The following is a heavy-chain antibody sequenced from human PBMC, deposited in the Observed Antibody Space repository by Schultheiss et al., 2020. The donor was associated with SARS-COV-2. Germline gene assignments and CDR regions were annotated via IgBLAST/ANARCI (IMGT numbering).Heavy chain of an antibody. CDR3: ARDYSNIDYDYDYGMDV. D-gene: IGHD4-11*01. Sequence: SETLSLTCTVSGGSISSYYWSWIRQPPGKGLEWIGYIYYSGSTNYNPSLKSRVTISVDTSKNQFSLKLSSVTAADTAVYYCARDYSNIDYDYDYGMDVWGQGTTVTVSS. CDR1: GGSISSYY. CDR2: IYYSGST. V-gene: IGHV4-59*01. J-gene: IGHJ6*02.